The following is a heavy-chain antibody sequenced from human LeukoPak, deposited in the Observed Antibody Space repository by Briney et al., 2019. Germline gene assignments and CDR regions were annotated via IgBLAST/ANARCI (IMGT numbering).Heavy chain of an antibody. D-gene: IGHD2-2*01. CDR3: AKDGVVVPAAIGGQYYFDY. V-gene: IGHV3-23*01. Sequence: GGSLRLSCAASGFTFSSYGMSWVRQAPGKGLEWVSAISGSGGSTYYADSVKGRFTISRDNSKNTLYLQMNSLRADDTAVYYCAKDGVVVPAAIGGQYYFDYWGQGTLVTVSS. CDR2: ISGSGGST. CDR1: GFTFSSYG. J-gene: IGHJ4*02.